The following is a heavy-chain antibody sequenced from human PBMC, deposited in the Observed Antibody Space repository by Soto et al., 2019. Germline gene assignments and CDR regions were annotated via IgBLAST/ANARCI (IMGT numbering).Heavy chain of an antibody. D-gene: IGHD3-10*01. CDR3: ARDVSTSGTYLNWFDP. J-gene: IGHJ5*02. CDR1: GYSFTSYY. V-gene: IGHV1-46*01. CDR2: INPSGGIT. Sequence: ASVKVSCKASGYSFTSYYIHWVRQAPGQGLEWMGEINPSGGITRFAQKFEGRVTMTRDTSTRTLYMELSSLRSEDTAVYYCARDVSTSGTYLNWFDPWGQGTLVTVSS.